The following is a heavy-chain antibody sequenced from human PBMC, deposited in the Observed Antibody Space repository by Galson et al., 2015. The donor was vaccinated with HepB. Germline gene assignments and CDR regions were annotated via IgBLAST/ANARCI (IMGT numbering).Heavy chain of an antibody. D-gene: IGHD3-9*01. V-gene: IGHV3-23*01. Sequence: SLRLSCAASGFTFGSYAMSWVRQAPGKGLEWVSAISGSGAITYYADSVKGRFTISRDNSKNTLYLQMNSLRAEDTAVYYCVKGGYDVLNGYNHYYYMDVWGKGTTVTVSS. CDR3: VKGGYDVLNGYNHYYYMDV. CDR2: ISGSGAIT. CDR1: GFTFGSYA. J-gene: IGHJ6*03.